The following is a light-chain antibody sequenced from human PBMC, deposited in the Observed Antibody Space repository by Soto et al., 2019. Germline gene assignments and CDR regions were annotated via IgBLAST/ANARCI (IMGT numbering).Light chain of an antibody. Sequence: DVLMTQSPSSLSASVGDRVTITCRASQSIKKSLNWYQQKPGKAPKLLIFAASNLQSGVPSSFSGSGSGTDFTLTISSLQAEDFATYYCQQNYITPPWTFGPGTKVDIK. CDR2: AAS. J-gene: IGKJ1*01. CDR1: QSIKKS. V-gene: IGKV1-39*01. CDR3: QQNYITPPWT.